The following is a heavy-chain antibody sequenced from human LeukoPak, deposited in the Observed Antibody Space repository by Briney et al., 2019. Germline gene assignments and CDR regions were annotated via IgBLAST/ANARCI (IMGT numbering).Heavy chain of an antibody. CDR3: ARDGDYEGPGY. D-gene: IGHD2-21*01. CDR1: GFTFSSYA. J-gene: IGHJ4*02. Sequence: GGSLRLSCAASGFTFSSYAMHWVRQAPGKGLEWVAVISYDGSNKYYADSVKGRFTISRDNSKNTLYLQMNSLRAEDTAVYYCARDGDYEGPGYWGQGTLVTVSS. V-gene: IGHV3-30-3*01. CDR2: ISYDGSNK.